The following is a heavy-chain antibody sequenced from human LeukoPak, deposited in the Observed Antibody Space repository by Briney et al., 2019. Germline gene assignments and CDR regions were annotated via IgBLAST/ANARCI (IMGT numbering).Heavy chain of an antibody. J-gene: IGHJ4*02. V-gene: IGHV3-30*03. CDR1: GFTFSRYG. Sequence: PGGSLRLSCEASGFTFSRYGMHWVRQAPGKGLEWVAVVSYDGSAKYYAGSVKGRFTISRDTSKNTLYLQMNSLRAEDTAVYYCARLSANSSAYFFDYWGQGTLVTVSS. CDR2: VSYDGSAK. CDR3: ARLSANSSAYFFDY. D-gene: IGHD3-22*01.